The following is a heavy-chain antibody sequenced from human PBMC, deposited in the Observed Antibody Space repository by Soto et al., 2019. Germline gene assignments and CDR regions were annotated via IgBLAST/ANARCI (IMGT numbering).Heavy chain of an antibody. D-gene: IGHD3-22*01. CDR3: ARGGYYYENSGQNAYDY. CDR2: IYYGGST. Sequence: PSETLSLTSTVSGGSISSGGYYWSWIRQHPVKGLEWIGYIYYGGSTYYNPSLKSRATISGDTSKNQFSLKLSSVTAADTAVYYCARGGYYYENSGQNAYDYWGQGILVTVSS. J-gene: IGHJ4*01. V-gene: IGHV4-31*03. CDR1: GGSISSGGYY.